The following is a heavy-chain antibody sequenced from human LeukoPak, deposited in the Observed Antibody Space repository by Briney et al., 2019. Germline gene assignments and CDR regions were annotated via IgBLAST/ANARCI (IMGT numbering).Heavy chain of an antibody. CDR1: GGSISSYY. CDR3: ARGRVVVVVEYYYYYGMDV. D-gene: IGHD2-15*01. V-gene: IGHV4-4*07. CDR2: IYTSGST. J-gene: IGHJ6*02. Sequence: SETLSLTCTVSGGSISSYYWSWIRQPAGKGLEWIGRIYTSGSTNYNPSLKSRVTMSVDTSKNQFSLKLSSVTAADTAVYYCARGRVVVVVEYYYYYGMDVWGQGTTVTVSS.